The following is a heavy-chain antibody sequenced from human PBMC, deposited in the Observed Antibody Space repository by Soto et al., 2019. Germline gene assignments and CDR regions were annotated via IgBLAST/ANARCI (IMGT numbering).Heavy chain of an antibody. CDR2: IYYSGST. J-gene: IGHJ5*02. D-gene: IGHD4-4*01. CDR3: ARVVIGGNYRGWFDP. CDR1: GGSISSGDYY. Sequence: PSETLSLTCTFSGGSISSGDYYWSWIRQPPGKGLEWIGYIYYSGSTYYNPSLKSRVTISVDTSKNQFSLKLSSVTAADTAVYYCARVVIGGNYRGWFDPWGQGTLVTVSS. V-gene: IGHV4-30-4*01.